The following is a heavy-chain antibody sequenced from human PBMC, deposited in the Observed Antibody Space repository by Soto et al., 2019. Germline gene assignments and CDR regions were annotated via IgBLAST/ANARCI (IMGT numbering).Heavy chain of an antibody. CDR3: ARGLITGGQYSGGWYYSDS. CDR1: GGSISSYS. V-gene: IGHV4-59*08. CDR2: IYYSGNT. J-gene: IGHJ4*02. D-gene: IGHD6-19*01. Sequence: SETLSLTCTVSGGSISSYSWSWIRQPPGKGLEWIGYIYYSGNTNYNPSLKSRVTISVDTSKNQFSLKLTSVTAADTAVYYCARGLITGGQYSGGWYYSDSWGQGTQVTVSS.